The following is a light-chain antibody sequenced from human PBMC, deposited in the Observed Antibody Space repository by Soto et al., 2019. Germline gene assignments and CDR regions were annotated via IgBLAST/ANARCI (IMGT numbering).Light chain of an antibody. CDR1: QSVLYSSNNKNY. V-gene: IGKV4-1*01. CDR3: QQYESTPPT. J-gene: IGKJ2*01. Sequence: IVMTQSPDSLAVSLGERATINCKSSQSVLYSSNNKNYLAWYQKRPGQPPKLLIYWASTRESGVPDRFSGSGSGTDFTLTITSLQAEDVAVYYCQQYESTPPTFGQGTKLEIK. CDR2: WAS.